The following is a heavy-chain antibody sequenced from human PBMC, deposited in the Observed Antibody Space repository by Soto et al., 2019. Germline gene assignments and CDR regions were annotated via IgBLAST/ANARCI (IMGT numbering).Heavy chain of an antibody. D-gene: IGHD6-13*01. J-gene: IGHJ4*02. Sequence: SETLSLTCAVHGGSFNTYYWSWIRQAPGKGLEWIGEINHSGSTNYNPSLKSRVTISVDTSKNHFSLTLNSVSAADTAVYYCARERRVVGGYSSNWYDYFDIWGQGALVTVS. CDR3: ARERRVVGGYSSNWYDYFDI. V-gene: IGHV4-34*01. CDR1: GGSFNTYY. CDR2: INHSGST.